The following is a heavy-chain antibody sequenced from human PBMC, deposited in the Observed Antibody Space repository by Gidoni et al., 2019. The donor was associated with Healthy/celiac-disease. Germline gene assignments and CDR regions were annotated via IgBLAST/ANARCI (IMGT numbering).Heavy chain of an antibody. V-gene: IGHV4-31*03. D-gene: IGHD2-2*02. Sequence: QVQLQESGPGLVKPSQTLSLTCTVSGGSISSGGYYWSWIRQHPGKGLEWIGYIYYSGSTYYNPSLKSRVTISVDTSKNQFSLKLSSVTAADTAVYYCARARYCSSTSCYIGRGTFDYWGQGTLVTVSS. J-gene: IGHJ4*02. CDR2: IYYSGST. CDR3: ARARYCSSTSCYIGRGTFDY. CDR1: GGSISSGGYY.